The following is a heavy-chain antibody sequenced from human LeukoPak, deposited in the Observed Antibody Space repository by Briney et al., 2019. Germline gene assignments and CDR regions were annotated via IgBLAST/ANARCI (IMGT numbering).Heavy chain of an antibody. CDR1: GYTLVTYG. Sequence: GASVKVSCKASGYTLVTYGISWVRQAPGQGLEWMGWISADSGRTNYAQKFQDRLIMTTDTSTSTAYMELRSLRSDDTAVYYCARDADNWGLDPWGQGTLVTVSS. D-gene: IGHD7-27*01. J-gene: IGHJ5*02. CDR2: ISADSGRT. V-gene: IGHV1-18*04. CDR3: ARDADNWGLDP.